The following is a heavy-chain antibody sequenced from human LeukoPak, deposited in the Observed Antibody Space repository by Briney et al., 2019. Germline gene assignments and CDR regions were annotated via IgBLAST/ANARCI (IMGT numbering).Heavy chain of an antibody. CDR1: GFTFSSFA. J-gene: IGHJ4*02. D-gene: IGHD2-15*01. Sequence: GASLRLSCEASGFTFSSFAMDWVRQAPGKGLEWVSTIGGSGYSTYYADSVEGRFTISRDNSKSTLYLQMNSLRVEDTAIYYCTKDMMVCNGGSCYSGTDYWGQGTLVTVSS. CDR3: TKDMMVCNGGSCYSGTDY. CDR2: IGGSGYST. V-gene: IGHV3-23*01.